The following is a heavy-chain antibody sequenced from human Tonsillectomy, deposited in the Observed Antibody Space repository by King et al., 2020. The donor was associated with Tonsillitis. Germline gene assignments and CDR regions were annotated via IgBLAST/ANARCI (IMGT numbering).Heavy chain of an antibody. CDR1: GGSISSGAYS. CDR2: IYHSGST. J-gene: IGHJ3*02. Sequence: QLQESGSGLVKPSQTLSLNCVVSGGSISSGAYSWSWIRQPPGKGLEWIGYIYHSGSTDYNPSLKSRVTISLDRSKNQFSLKLSSVTAADTAVYYCARGSYDSSGYFLDAFVIWGQGTMVTVSS. D-gene: IGHD3-22*01. CDR3: ARGSYDSSGYFLDAFVI. V-gene: IGHV4-30-2*01.